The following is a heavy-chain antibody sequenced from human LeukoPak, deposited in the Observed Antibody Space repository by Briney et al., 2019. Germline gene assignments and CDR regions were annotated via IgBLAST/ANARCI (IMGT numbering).Heavy chain of an antibody. Sequence: PSETLSLTCTVSGGSISSYYWSWIRQPAGKGLEWIGRIYTSGSTNYNPSLKSRVTMSVDTSKNQFSLKLSSVTAADTAVYYCARDGECSGGSCPLYFDYWGQGTLVTVSS. CDR3: ARDGECSGGSCPLYFDY. V-gene: IGHV4-4*07. CDR2: IYTSGST. CDR1: GGSISSYY. D-gene: IGHD2-15*01. J-gene: IGHJ4*02.